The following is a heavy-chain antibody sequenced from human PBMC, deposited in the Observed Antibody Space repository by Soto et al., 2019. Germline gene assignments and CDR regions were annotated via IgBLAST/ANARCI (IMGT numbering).Heavy chain of an antibody. CDR1: GFTFSDYY. V-gene: IGHV3-11*06. Sequence: PGGSLRLSCAASGFTFSDYYMSWIRQAPGKGLEWVSYISSSSYTNYADSVKGRFTISRDNAKNSLYLQMNSLRAEDTAVYYCARGWVVVAAPFDYWGQGTLVTVSS. CDR3: ARGWVVVAAPFDY. D-gene: IGHD2-15*01. CDR2: ISSSSYT. J-gene: IGHJ4*02.